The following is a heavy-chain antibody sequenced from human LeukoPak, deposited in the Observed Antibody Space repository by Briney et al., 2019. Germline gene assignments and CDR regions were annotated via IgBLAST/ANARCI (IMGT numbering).Heavy chain of an antibody. CDR3: SRENGAFSPLGY. V-gene: IGHV4-4*02. CDR1: GGSISNTNW. CDR2: ISLTGLT. Sequence: PSGTVSLTCGVSGGSISNTNWWSWVRQPPGQGLEWIGEISLTGLTHNNPSLESRVTVSLDKSKNQLSLNLTSVTAADTAVYYCSRENGAFSPLGYWGQETVFTVLS. D-gene: IGHD3-16*01. J-gene: IGHJ4*02.